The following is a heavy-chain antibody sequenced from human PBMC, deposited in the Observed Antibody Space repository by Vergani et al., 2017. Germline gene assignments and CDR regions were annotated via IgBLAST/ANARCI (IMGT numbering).Heavy chain of an antibody. CDR1: GVSISNSSYY. D-gene: IGHD3-3*01. V-gene: IGHV4-61*02. CDR2: VYISRPT. Sequence: QVQLQESGPGLVKPSQTLSLTCNVSGVSISNSSYYWSWIRQPAGKGLEWLGRVYISRPTNYNPSLKNRVIMSVDTSKNQFSLKLNSVSAADTAVYYCAGSFFDYWSGYQGYYFDYWGQGILVTVSS. J-gene: IGHJ4*01. CDR3: AGSFFDYWSGYQGYYFDY.